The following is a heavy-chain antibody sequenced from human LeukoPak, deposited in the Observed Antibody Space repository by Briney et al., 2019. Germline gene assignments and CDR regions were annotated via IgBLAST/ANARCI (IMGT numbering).Heavy chain of an antibody. D-gene: IGHD1-14*01. CDR2: IRSKANSYAT. V-gene: IGHV3-73*01. J-gene: IGHJ5*02. CDR3: SGPGEFDH. Sequence: GGSLRLSCAASGFTFSGSAMHWVRQASGNGLEWVGRIRSKANSYATAYAASVKGRFTISRDDSKNTTYLQMNSLKTEDTAVYYCSGPGEFDHWGQGTLVTVSS. CDR1: GFTFSGSA.